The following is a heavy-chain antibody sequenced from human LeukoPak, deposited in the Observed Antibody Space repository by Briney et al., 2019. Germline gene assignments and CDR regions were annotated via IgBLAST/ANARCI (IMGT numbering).Heavy chain of an antibody. V-gene: IGHV4-4*02. CDR3: ARDGPLDYYGSGSRDYFDY. D-gene: IGHD3-10*01. Sequence: SGTLSLTCAVSGGSISSSNWWSWVRQPPGKGLEWIGEIYHSGSTNYNPSLKSRVTISVDKSKNQFSLKLSSVTAADTAVYYCARDGPLDYYGSGSRDYFDYWGQGTLVTVSS. CDR1: GGSISSSNW. CDR2: IYHSGST. J-gene: IGHJ4*02.